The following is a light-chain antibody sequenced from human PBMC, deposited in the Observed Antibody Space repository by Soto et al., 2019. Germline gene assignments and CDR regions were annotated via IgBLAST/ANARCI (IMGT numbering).Light chain of an antibody. J-gene: IGKJ2*01. CDR2: GAA. CDR1: QSVSSSY. Sequence: EIVLTQSPGTLSLSPGERATLSCRASQSVSSSYLAWYQQKPGQAPRLVIFGAASRATGIPDRFSGSGSGTDCTLTISRLEPEDFAVYYCQQYGNSPPHTFGQGTKLEIK. CDR3: QQYGNSPPHT. V-gene: IGKV3-20*01.